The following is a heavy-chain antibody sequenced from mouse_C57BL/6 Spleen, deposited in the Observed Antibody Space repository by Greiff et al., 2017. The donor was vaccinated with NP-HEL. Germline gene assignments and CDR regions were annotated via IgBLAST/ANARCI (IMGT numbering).Heavy chain of an antibody. D-gene: IGHD1-1*01. CDR1: GYTFTSYW. J-gene: IGHJ3*01. CDR2: IDPSDSYT. CDR3: AREGSYGAY. V-gene: IGHV1-50*01. Sequence: QVQLQQPGAELVKPGASVKLSCKASGYTFTSYWMQWVKQRPGQGLEWIGEIDPSDSYTNYNQKFKGKATLTVDTSSSTAYMQLSSLTSEDSAVYYCAREGSYGAYWGQGTLVTVSA.